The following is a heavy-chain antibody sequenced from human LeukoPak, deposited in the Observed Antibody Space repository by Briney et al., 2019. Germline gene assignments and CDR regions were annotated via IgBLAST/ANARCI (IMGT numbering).Heavy chain of an antibody. CDR3: AGAGYCSSTSCYKLDY. CDR2: SDYSGST. D-gene: IGHD2-2*02. V-gene: IGHV4-59*01. CDR1: GGSISTYY. Sequence: SETLSLTCTVSGGSISTYYWSWIRQPPGKGLEWIGYSDYSGSTNYNPSLKSRVTISIDTSKKQFSLKLSSVTAADTAVYYCAGAGYCSSTSCYKLDYWGQGTLVTVSS. J-gene: IGHJ4*02.